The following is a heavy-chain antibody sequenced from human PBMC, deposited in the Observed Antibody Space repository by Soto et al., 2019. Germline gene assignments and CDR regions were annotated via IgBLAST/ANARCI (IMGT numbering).Heavy chain of an antibody. CDR3: AREVLYSGYDTPQTDAFDI. CDR2: IYYSGST. J-gene: IGHJ3*02. Sequence: QLQLQESGPGLVKPSETLSLTCSVSGGSISTTDYYWGWIRQPPEKGLEWIGSIYYSGSTYYNPSLKSRVLISVDTSKNQFSLMLSSVTAADTAVYYCAREVLYSGYDTPQTDAFDIWGQGTMVTVSS. V-gene: IGHV4-39*02. CDR1: GGSISTTDYY. D-gene: IGHD5-12*01.